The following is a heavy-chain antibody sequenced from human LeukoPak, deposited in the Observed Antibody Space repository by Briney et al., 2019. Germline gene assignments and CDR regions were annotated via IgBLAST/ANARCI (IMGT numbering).Heavy chain of an antibody. CDR2: IYYSGST. Sequence: PSETLSLTCTVSGGSVSSSSYYWGWIRQPPGKGLEWIGSIYYSGSTYYNPSLKSRVTISVDTSKNQFSLKLSSVTAADTAVYYCARRFLWINSLIDIWGQGTMVTVSS. J-gene: IGHJ3*02. CDR3: ARRFLWINSLIDI. CDR1: GGSVSSSSYY. V-gene: IGHV4-39*07. D-gene: IGHD2-2*03.